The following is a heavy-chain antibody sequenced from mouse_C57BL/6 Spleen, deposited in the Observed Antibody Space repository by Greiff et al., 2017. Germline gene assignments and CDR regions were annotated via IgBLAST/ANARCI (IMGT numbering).Heavy chain of an antibody. CDR2: ISSGGDYI. CDR1: GFTFSSSA. CDR3: TRTPSYYSNYRYFDV. V-gene: IGHV5-9-1*02. Sequence: EVMLVESGEGLVKPGGSLKLSCAASGFTFSSSAMSWVRQTPEKRLEWVAYISSGGDYIYYADTVKGRFTISRDNARNTLYLQMSSLKSEDTAMYDCTRTPSYYSNYRYFDVWGTGTTVTVSS. J-gene: IGHJ1*03. D-gene: IGHD2-5*01.